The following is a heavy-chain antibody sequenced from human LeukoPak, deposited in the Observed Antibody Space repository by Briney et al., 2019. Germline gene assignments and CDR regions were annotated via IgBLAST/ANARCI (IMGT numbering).Heavy chain of an antibody. CDR3: AKNAGYSYGLYYFDY. J-gene: IGHJ4*02. CDR2: ISGSGGST. V-gene: IGHV3-23*01. Sequence: PGGSLRLSCAASGFTFSSYAMSWVRQAPGKGLEWVSAISGSGGSTYYADSVKGRFTISRDNSKNTVHLQMDSLRAEDSAVYYCAKNAGYSYGLYYFDYWGQGTLVTVSS. D-gene: IGHD5-18*01. CDR1: GFTFSSYA.